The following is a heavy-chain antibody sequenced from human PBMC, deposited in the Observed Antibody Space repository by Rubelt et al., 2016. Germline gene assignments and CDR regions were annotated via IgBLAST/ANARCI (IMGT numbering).Heavy chain of an antibody. CDR1: TGSFNGYR. D-gene: IGHD1-26*01. CDR3: AGGVGFATNPYYRGPFDS. V-gene: IGHV4-34*02. J-gene: IGHJ4*02. Sequence: QAQLQQWGAGLLSPSDTLSLTCAVFTGSFNGYRWSWIRQKSDEGLEWIGEVTHSGDANYNPSLRDRVSISAESSKNQFSLGLTCLTAADTGLYFCAGGVGFATNPYYRGPFDSWGLGTQVTVSS. CDR2: VTHSGDA.